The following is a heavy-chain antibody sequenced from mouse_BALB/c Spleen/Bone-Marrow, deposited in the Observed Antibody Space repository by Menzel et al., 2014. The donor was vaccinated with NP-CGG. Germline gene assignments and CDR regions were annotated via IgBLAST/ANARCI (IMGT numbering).Heavy chain of an antibody. Sequence: EVQLVESGGGLVQPGGSRKLSCAASGFTFSRFGMHWVRQAPEKGLEWVAYISSGSSTIYYADTVKGRFTISRDNPKNTLFLQMTSLRSEDTAMYYCARGGNYAWFAYWGQGTLVTVSA. J-gene: IGHJ3*01. V-gene: IGHV5-17*02. D-gene: IGHD2-1*01. CDR1: GFTFSRFG. CDR2: ISSGSSTI. CDR3: ARGGNYAWFAY.